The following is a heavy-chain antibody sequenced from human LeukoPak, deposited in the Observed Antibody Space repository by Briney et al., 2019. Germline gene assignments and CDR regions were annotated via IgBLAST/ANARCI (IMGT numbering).Heavy chain of an antibody. V-gene: IGHV4-59*08. Sequence: SETLSLTCTVSGGSISGTYYWSWIRQPPGKGLEWIGYIYYTGTTDSNPSLKSRVTISLDTSKNQFSLNLSSVTAADTAVYYCAKRWVYDKRAFDAWGQGTMVTVSS. D-gene: IGHD3-16*01. CDR2: IYYTGTT. J-gene: IGHJ3*01. CDR3: AKRWVYDKRAFDA. CDR1: GGSISGTYY.